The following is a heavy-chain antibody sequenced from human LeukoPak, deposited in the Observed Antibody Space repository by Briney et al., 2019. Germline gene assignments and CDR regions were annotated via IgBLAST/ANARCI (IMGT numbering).Heavy chain of an antibody. Sequence: SETLSLTCAVYGGSFSVYYWSWIRQPPGKGLEWIGYIYYSGSTNYNPSLKSRVTISVDTSKNQFSLRLSSVTAADTAVYYCARGSPDYYDSSGYSGNAFDIWGQGTMVTVSS. CDR2: IYYSGST. CDR1: GGSFSVYY. D-gene: IGHD3-22*01. V-gene: IGHV4-59*01. CDR3: ARGSPDYYDSSGYSGNAFDI. J-gene: IGHJ3*02.